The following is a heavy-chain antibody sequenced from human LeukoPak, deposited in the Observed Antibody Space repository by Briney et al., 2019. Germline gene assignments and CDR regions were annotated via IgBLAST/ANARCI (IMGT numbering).Heavy chain of an antibody. CDR3: VRDGGGGYNQIDY. Sequence: GGSLRLSCAASGFTFSSYWMSWVRQAPGKGLEWVANIKQDGSEKYYVDSVKGRFTISRDNAKSSLYLQMNSLRAEDTAVYYCVRDGGGGYNQIDYWGQGILVTVSS. J-gene: IGHJ4*02. CDR2: IKQDGSEK. V-gene: IGHV3-7*01. D-gene: IGHD6-25*01. CDR1: GFTFSSYW.